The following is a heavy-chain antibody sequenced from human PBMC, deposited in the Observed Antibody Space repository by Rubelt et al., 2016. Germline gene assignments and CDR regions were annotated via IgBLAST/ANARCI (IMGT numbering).Heavy chain of an antibody. CDR1: RGSISSSNDY. CDR3: AGGPNMYYFDY. V-gene: IGHV4-39*02. J-gene: IGHJ4*02. D-gene: IGHD1/OR15-1a*01. CDR2: IYHSGST. Sequence: QLQLQESGPGLVKPSETLSLTCTVSRGSISSSNDYWGWVRQPPGKGLEWIGSIYHSGSTYYNPSLKSRVTISVDTSKNHSSLKLSSVTAADTAVYYCAGGPNMYYFDYWGQGVLVTVSS.